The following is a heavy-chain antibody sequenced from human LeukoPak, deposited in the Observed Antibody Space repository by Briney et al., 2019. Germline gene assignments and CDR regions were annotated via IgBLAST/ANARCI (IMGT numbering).Heavy chain of an antibody. V-gene: IGHV3-21*01. Sequence: KPGGSLRLSCAASGFTFSTYNMNWVRQAPGKGLEWVSSISSSSNYIYYADSVKGRFTISRDNAKNSLYLQMNSLRAEDTDVYYCARDVGASAPDAFDIWGQGTMVTVSP. CDR2: ISSSSNYI. J-gene: IGHJ3*02. CDR3: ARDVGASAPDAFDI. CDR1: GFTFSTYN. D-gene: IGHD1-26*01.